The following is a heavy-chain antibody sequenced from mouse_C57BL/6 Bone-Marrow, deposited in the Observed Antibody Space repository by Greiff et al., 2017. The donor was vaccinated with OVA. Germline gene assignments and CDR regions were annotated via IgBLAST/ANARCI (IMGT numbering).Heavy chain of an antibody. CDR2: FYPGSGSI. Sequence: QVQLKQSGAELVKPGASVKLSCKASGYTFTEYTIHWVKQRSGQGLEWIGWFYPGSGSIKYNEKFKDKATLTADKSSSTVYMELSRLTSEDSAVYFCARHENRRMSGSSYYAMDYWGQGTSVTVSS. CDR3: ARHENRRMSGSSYYAMDY. CDR1: GYTFTEYT. J-gene: IGHJ4*01. D-gene: IGHD1-1*01. V-gene: IGHV1-62-2*01.